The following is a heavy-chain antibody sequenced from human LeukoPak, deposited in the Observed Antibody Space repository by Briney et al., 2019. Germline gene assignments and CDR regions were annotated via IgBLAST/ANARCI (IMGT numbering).Heavy chain of an antibody. CDR3: ARTYYSGSGTYQRWFDP. J-gene: IGHJ5*02. Sequence: QPGGSLRLSCAASGFTFNNYAMHWVRQAPGKGLEWVSAISGSGGSTYYADSVKGRFTISRDNTKNTLYLQMDSLRAEDTAVYYCARTYYSGSGTYQRWFDPWGQGTLVTVSS. D-gene: IGHD3-10*01. CDR2: ISGSGGST. V-gene: IGHV3-23*01. CDR1: GFTFNNYA.